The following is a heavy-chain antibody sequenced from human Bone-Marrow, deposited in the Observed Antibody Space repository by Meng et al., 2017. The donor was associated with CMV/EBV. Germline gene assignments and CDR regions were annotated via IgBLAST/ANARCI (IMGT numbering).Heavy chain of an antibody. CDR1: GFTFSSYA. J-gene: IGHJ2*01. Sequence: GESLKISCAASGFTFSSYAMHWVRQAPGKGLEWVAIISYDGSNKHYADSVKGRFTISRDNSKSALYLEMNSLRAEDTAVYYCARSIVVGTHWYFELWDRDTLVTFSS. CDR3: ARSIVVGTHWYFEL. D-gene: IGHD3-22*01. V-gene: IGHV3-30-3*01. CDR2: ISYDGSNK.